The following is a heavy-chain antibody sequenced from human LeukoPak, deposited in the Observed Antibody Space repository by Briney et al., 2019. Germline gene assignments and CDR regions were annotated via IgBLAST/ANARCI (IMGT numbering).Heavy chain of an antibody. CDR1: GFTFSSYE. J-gene: IGHJ4*02. V-gene: IGHV3-48*03. Sequence: GGSLRLSCAASGFTFSSYEMSWVRQAPGKGLEWVSYISSSGSTIYYADSVKGRFTISRDNAKNSLYLQMNSLRAEDTAVYYCAREGEVEGQPFDYWGQGTLVTVSS. CDR2: ISSSGSTI. CDR3: AREGEVEGQPFDY. D-gene: IGHD2-21*01.